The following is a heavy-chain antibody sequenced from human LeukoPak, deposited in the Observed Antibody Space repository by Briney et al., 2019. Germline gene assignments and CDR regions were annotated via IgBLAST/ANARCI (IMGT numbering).Heavy chain of an antibody. CDR1: GFTFSVYA. Sequence: GGSLRLSCAASGFTFSVYAMSWVRQTPGKGLEWVSSISSSSSYIYYADSVKGRFTISRDNAKNSLYLQMNSLRAEDTAVYYCATTLEPEGDAFDIWGRGTMVTVSS. J-gene: IGHJ3*02. V-gene: IGHV3-21*01. D-gene: IGHD2-2*01. CDR2: ISSSSSYI. CDR3: ATTLEPEGDAFDI.